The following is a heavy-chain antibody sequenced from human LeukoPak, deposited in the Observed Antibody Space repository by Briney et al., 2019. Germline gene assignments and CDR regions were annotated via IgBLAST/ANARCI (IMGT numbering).Heavy chain of an antibody. D-gene: IGHD1-26*01. V-gene: IGHV3-23*01. Sequence: GGSLRLSCLTSGFTFSTNAMSWVRQAPGKGLERISGISGSGASTYYADSVTGRFTISRDNSRNTLYLQMNSLRGDDTAVYYCAKDVGKWESLHFFDYWGQGTLVTVSS. J-gene: IGHJ4*02. CDR3: AKDVGKWESLHFFDY. CDR1: GFTFSTNA. CDR2: ISGSGAST.